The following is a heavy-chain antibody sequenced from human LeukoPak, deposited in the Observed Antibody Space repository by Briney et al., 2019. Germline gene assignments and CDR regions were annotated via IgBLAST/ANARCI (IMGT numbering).Heavy chain of an antibody. J-gene: IGHJ4*02. CDR1: GGSISSYY. CDR3: ARETRNDAYDY. CDR2: IYYSGST. D-gene: IGHD1-1*01. V-gene: IGHV4-59*01. Sequence: PSETLSLTCTVSGGSISSYYWSWIRQPPGEGLEWIGYIYYSGSTNYNPSLKSRVTISVDTSKNQFSLKLSSVTAADTAVYYCARETRNDAYDYWGQGTLVTVSS.